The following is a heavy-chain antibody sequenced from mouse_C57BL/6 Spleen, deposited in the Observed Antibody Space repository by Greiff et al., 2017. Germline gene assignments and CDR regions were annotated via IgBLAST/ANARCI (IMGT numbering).Heavy chain of an antibody. V-gene: IGHV1-64*01. J-gene: IGHJ2*01. CDR3: ASGVTTVLRGY. CDR2: IHPNSGST. CDR1: GYTFTSYW. Sequence: QVQLQQPGAELVKPGASVKLSCKASGYTFTSYWMHWVKQRPGQGLEWIGMIHPNSGSTNYNEKFKSKATLTLDKSSSTAYMQLSSLTSEDSAVYYCASGVTTVLRGYWGQGTTLTVSS. D-gene: IGHD1-1*01.